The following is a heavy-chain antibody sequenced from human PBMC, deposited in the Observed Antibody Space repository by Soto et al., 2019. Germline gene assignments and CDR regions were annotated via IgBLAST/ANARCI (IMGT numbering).Heavy chain of an antibody. CDR1: GYSFTRYG. CDR2: INAYNGNT. Sequence: QVQLVQSGAEVKNPGASVKVSCKASGYSFTRYGIGWARQAPGQGLEWMGWINAYNGNTNYAQNLPGRLTLTTDTSTTTAYRELRSLRSNATAIYYCAMVDVYVTPSPQDVWGQGTTVTVSS. J-gene: IGHJ6*02. V-gene: IGHV1-18*01. CDR3: AMVDVYVTPSPQDV. D-gene: IGHD3-16*01.